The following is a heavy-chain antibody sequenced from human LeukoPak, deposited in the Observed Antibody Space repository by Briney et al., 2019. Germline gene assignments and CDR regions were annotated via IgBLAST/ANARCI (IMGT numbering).Heavy chain of an antibody. J-gene: IGHJ5*02. CDR3: AREIRAYCGGDCYSGWFDP. V-gene: IGHV4-39*07. CDR2: IYYSGST. D-gene: IGHD2-21*02. Sequence: PSETLSLTCTVSGGSISSSSYYWGWIRQPPGKGLEWIGSIYYSGSTYYNPSLKSRVTISVDTSKNQFSLKLSSVTAADTAVYYCAREIRAYCGGDCYSGWFDPWGQGTLVTVSS. CDR1: GGSISSSSYY.